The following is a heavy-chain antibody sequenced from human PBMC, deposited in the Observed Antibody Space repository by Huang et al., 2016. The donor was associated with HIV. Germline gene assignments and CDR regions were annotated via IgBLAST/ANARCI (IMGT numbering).Heavy chain of an antibody. Sequence: SGAEVKVSCKASGYTFSGYYINWVRQAPGQGLEWMGSINPNSGDTKYAQTFQGRVTMTRDSSITTAYMALNKLRPDDTAVYYCAREGTVTTRKKRNWFDPWGQGTRVTVSS. CDR1: GYTFSGYY. D-gene: IGHD4-17*01. V-gene: IGHV1-2*02. CDR2: INPNSGDT. J-gene: IGHJ5*02. CDR3: AREGTVTTRKKRNWFDP.